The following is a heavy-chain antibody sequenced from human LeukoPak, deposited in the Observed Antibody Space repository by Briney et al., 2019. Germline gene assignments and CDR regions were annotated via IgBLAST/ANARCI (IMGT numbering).Heavy chain of an antibody. CDR3: AELDITMIGGV. Sequence: PGGSLRLSCAASGFTFSSYEMNWVRQAPGKGLEWVSYISSSGSTIYYADSVKGRFTISRDKAKHSLYLQMNSLRAEDTAVYYCAELDITMIGGVWGKGATVTISS. D-gene: IGHD3-10*02. CDR2: ISSSGSTI. V-gene: IGHV3-48*03. CDR1: GFTFSSYE. J-gene: IGHJ6*01.